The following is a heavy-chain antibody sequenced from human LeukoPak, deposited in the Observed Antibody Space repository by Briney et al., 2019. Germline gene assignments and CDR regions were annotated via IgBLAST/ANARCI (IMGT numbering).Heavy chain of an antibody. CDR1: GGTFSSYA. V-gene: IGHV1-69*05. CDR2: IIPIFGTA. CDR3: ARGSSGGPLIYYYYYYMDV. J-gene: IGHJ6*03. Sequence: SVKVSRKASGGTFSSYAISWVRQAPGQGLEWMGGIIPIFGTANYAQKFQGRVTITTDESTSTAYMELSSLRSEDTAVYYCARGSSGGPLIYYYYYYMDVWGKGTTVTVSS. D-gene: IGHD3-10*01.